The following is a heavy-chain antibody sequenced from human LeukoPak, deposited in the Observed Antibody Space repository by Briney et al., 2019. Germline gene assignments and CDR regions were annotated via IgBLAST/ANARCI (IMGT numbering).Heavy chain of an antibody. Sequence: GGSLRLSCAASGFTFSSYSMNWDRQAPGMGLEWVSSISSSSSYIYYADSVKGRFTISRDNAKNSLYLQMNSLRAEDTAVYYCARWRGDSSGYYHYYYYYMDVWGKGTTVTVSS. CDR3: ARWRGDSSGYYHYYYYYMDV. CDR1: GFTFSSYS. J-gene: IGHJ6*03. D-gene: IGHD3-22*01. V-gene: IGHV3-21*01. CDR2: ISSSSSYI.